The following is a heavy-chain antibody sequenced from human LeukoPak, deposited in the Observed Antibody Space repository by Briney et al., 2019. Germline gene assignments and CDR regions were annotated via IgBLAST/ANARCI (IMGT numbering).Heavy chain of an antibody. CDR2: IYHSGST. D-gene: IGHD1-26*01. CDR3: ARVGGSQGLQYDAFDI. CDR1: GGSISSGGYY. J-gene: IGHJ3*02. V-gene: IGHV4-30-2*01. Sequence: SQTLSLTCTVSGGSISSGGYYWSWIRQPPGKGLEWIGYIYHSGSTYYNPSLKSRVTISVDRSKNQFSLKLSSVTAADTAVYYCARVGGSQGLQYDAFDIWGQGTMVTVSS.